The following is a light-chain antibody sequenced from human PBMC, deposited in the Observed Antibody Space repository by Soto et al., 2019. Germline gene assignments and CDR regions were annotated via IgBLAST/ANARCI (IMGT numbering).Light chain of an antibody. CDR1: QSISSW. J-gene: IGKJ5*01. V-gene: IGKV1-5*01. CDR3: QQNYQSPPG. CDR2: DAS. Sequence: DIQMTQSPSTLSASVGERVTITCRASQSISSWLAWYQQKPGKAPKLLIYDASSLESEVPARFSGSGSGTEFTLTISSLQPDDFATYYCQQNYQSPPGFGQGTRLDIK.